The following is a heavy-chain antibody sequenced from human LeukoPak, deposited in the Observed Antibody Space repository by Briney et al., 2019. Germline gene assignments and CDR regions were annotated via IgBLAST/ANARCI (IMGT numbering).Heavy chain of an antibody. Sequence: SETLSLTCTVSGGSISSGDYYWSWIRQPPGKGLEWIGYIYYSGSTYYNPSLKSRVTISVDTSKNQFSLKLSSVTAADTAVYYCARGRELLQWFDPWGQGTLVTVSS. CDR1: GGSISSGDYY. D-gene: IGHD1-26*01. CDR3: ARGRELLQWFDP. J-gene: IGHJ5*02. CDR2: IYYSGST. V-gene: IGHV4-30-4*01.